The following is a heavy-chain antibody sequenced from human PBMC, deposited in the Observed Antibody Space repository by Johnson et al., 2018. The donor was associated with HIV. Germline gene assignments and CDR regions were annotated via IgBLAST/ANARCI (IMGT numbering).Heavy chain of an antibody. J-gene: IGHJ3*02. V-gene: IGHV3-13*01. CDR2: IGVAGDT. D-gene: IGHD6-13*01. Sequence: VQLVESGGGLVQPGGSLRLSCAASGFSFSTYDMHWVRQATGKNLEWVSAIGVAGDTYYAGSVRGRFTISRENAKNSFYLQMKDLRVGDTAVYYCAKDYQKSTSRWYNDAFDIWGQGTMVTVSA. CDR3: AKDYQKSTSRWYNDAFDI. CDR1: GFSFSTYD.